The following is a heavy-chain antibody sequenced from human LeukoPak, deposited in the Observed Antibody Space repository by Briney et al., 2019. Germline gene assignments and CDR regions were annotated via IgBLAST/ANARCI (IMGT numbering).Heavy chain of an antibody. CDR3: ARERQWFGESPDAFDI. D-gene: IGHD3-10*01. CDR2: ISYDGSNK. V-gene: IGHV3-30*04. J-gene: IGHJ3*02. CDR1: GFTFSSYA. Sequence: GGSLRLSCAASGFTFSSYAMHWVRQAPGKGLEWVAVISYDGSNKYYADSVKGRFTSSRDNSKNTLYLQMNSLRAEDTAVYYCARERQWFGESPDAFDIWGQGTMVTVSS.